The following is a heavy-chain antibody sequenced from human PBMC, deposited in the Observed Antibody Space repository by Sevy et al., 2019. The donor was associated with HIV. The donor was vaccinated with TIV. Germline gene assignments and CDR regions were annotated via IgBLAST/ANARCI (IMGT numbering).Heavy chain of an antibody. V-gene: IGHV3-30*02. CDR3: AKDQGYSSSWYAGYFQH. D-gene: IGHD6-13*01. Sequence: GGSLRLSCSASGFIFSRHGMHWVRQAPGKGLEWVAVIRYDGSNKYYADSVKGRFTISRDNSKNTLYLQMNSLRAEDTAVYYCAKDQGYSSSWYAGYFQHWGQGTLVTVSS. CDR1: GFIFSRHG. J-gene: IGHJ1*01. CDR2: IRYDGSNK.